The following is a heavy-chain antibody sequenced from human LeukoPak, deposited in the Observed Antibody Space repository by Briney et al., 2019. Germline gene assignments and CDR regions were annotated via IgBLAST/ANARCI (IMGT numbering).Heavy chain of an antibody. V-gene: IGHV1-18*01. Sequence: ASVKVSCKASGYTFTSYGISWVRQAPGQGLEWMGWISAYNGNTNYAQKLQGRVTMTTDTSTSTAYMELRSLKSDDTAVYYCARDLGIVGATGGDYWGQGTLVTVSS. J-gene: IGHJ4*02. CDR1: GYTFTSYG. D-gene: IGHD1-26*01. CDR2: ISAYNGNT. CDR3: ARDLGIVGATGGDY.